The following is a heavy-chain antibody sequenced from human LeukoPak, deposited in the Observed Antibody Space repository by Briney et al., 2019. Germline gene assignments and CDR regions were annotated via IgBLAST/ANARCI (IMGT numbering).Heavy chain of an antibody. V-gene: IGHV1-46*01. CDR1: GYTFTSYY. D-gene: IGHD5-18*01. CDR2: INPSGGST. J-gene: IGHJ6*02. Sequence: ASVKVSCKASGYTFTSYYMHWMRQAPGQGLEWMGIINPSGGSTSYAQKFQGRVTMTRDTSTSTVYMELSSLRSEDTAVYYCAREGQGGYSYGYFGMDVWGQGTTVTVSS. CDR3: AREGQGGYSYGYFGMDV.